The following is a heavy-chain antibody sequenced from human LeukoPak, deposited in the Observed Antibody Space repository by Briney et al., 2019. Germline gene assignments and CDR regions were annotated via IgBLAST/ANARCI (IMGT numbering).Heavy chain of an antibody. CDR3: ARYTGTYLFDF. J-gene: IGHJ4*02. V-gene: IGHV3-7*01. CDR2: IKQDGNDK. CDR1: GFTFSSYW. Sequence: TGGPLRLSCAASGFTFSSYWMSWVRQAPGKGLEWVATIKQDGNDKYYVDSVKGRFTISRDNAKNSLFLQMSSLRADDTAIYYCARYTGTYLFDFWGQGTLVTVSS. D-gene: IGHD1-26*01.